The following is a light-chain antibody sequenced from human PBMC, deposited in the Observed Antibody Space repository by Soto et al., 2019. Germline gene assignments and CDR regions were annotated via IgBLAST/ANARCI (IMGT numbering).Light chain of an antibody. V-gene: IGLV2-14*01. J-gene: IGLJ1*01. CDR3: VSFTSSTTYV. CDR1: SSDVGGSNH. Sequence: QSALTQPASVSDSPGQSITISCTGTSSDVGGSNHVSWYQQHPGKAPKLMIYDVTNRPSGVSHRFFGSKSGSTASLIISGLQAEDEADYYCVSFTSSTTYVFGTGTKVTVL. CDR2: DVT.